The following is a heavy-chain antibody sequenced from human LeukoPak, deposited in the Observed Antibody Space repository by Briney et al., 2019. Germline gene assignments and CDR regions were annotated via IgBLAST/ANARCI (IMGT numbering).Heavy chain of an antibody. V-gene: IGHV4-4*07. D-gene: IGHD5-12*01. CDR2: IYSTGST. CDR3: ARGEVATNVKN. CDR1: GGSISNYY. J-gene: IGHJ4*02. Sequence: RPSETLSLTCTVSGGSISNYYWSWLRQPAGKGLEWIGRIYSTGSTNYNPSLKSRVTMSLDTSKNQFSLSLSSVTAADTAVYYCARGEVATNVKNWGQGTLVTVSS.